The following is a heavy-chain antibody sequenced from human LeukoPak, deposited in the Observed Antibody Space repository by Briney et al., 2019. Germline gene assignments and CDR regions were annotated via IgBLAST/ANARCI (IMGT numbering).Heavy chain of an antibody. CDR1: GGTFSSYA. J-gene: IGHJ3*02. CDR2: IIPIFGTA. V-gene: IGHV1-69*05. D-gene: IGHD6-13*01. CDR3: ARDRGSSRSPAFDI. Sequence: ASVKVPCKASGGTFSSYAISWVRQAPGQGLEWMGRIIPIFGTANYAQKFQGRVTITTDESTSTAYMELSSLRSEDTAVYYCARDRGSSRSPAFDIWGQGTMVTVSS.